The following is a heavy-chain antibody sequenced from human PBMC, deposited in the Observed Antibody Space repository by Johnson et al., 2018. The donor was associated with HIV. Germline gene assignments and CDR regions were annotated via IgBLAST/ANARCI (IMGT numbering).Heavy chain of an antibody. J-gene: IGHJ3*02. Sequence: VQLVESGGGLVQPGGSLRLSCAASGFTFSSYWMSWVRQAPGKGLEWVANIKEDGSEKHYVDSVKGRFTISRDNAKNTVYLQMDSLRDEDMAVYYCARGALGSFDIWGQGTMVTVSS. V-gene: IGHV3-7*01. D-gene: IGHD3-10*01. CDR3: ARGALGSFDI. CDR1: GFTFSSYW. CDR2: IKEDGSEK.